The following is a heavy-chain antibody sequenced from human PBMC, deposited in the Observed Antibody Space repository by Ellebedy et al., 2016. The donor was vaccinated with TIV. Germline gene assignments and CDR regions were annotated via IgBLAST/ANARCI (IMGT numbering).Heavy chain of an antibody. V-gene: IGHV1-8*03. Sequence: ASVKVSXKASGYTFTGYYMHWVRQAPGQGLEWMGWMNPNSGNTGYAQKFQGRVTITADESTSTAYMELSSLRSEDTAVYYCARGFGYCSSTSCFAPGNWFDPWGQGTLVTVSS. D-gene: IGHD2-2*01. CDR1: GYTFTGYY. CDR2: MNPNSGNT. CDR3: ARGFGYCSSTSCFAPGNWFDP. J-gene: IGHJ5*02.